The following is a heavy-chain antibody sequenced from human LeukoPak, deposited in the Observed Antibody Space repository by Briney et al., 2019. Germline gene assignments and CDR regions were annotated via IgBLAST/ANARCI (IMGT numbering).Heavy chain of an antibody. CDR3: ARVSSSYYGSGSYKNWFDP. D-gene: IGHD3-10*01. CDR2: INPNNGGI. V-gene: IGHV1-2*02. CDR1: GYTFTGYY. J-gene: IGHJ5*02. Sequence: ASVKVSCKASGYTFTGYYIHWVRQAPGQGLEWMGWINPNNGGINSAQKFQGRVTMTRDTSISTTYMELSRLRSDDTAVYYCARVSSSYYGSGSYKNWFDPWGQGTLVTVSS.